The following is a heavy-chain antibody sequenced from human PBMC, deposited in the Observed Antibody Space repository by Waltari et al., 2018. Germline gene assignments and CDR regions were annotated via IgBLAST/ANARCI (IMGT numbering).Heavy chain of an antibody. CDR2: ISGSGGST. CDR3: AKKSGARIGGVIVPFDY. V-gene: IGHV3-23*01. CDR1: GFTFSSYA. D-gene: IGHD3-16*02. J-gene: IGHJ4*02. Sequence: EVQLLESGGGLVQPGGSLRLSCAASGFTFSSYAMSWVRQDPGKGLEWVSAISGSGGSTYYADSVKGRFTISRDNSKNTLYLQMNSLRAEDTAVYYCAKKSGARIGGVIVPFDYWGQGTLVTVSS.